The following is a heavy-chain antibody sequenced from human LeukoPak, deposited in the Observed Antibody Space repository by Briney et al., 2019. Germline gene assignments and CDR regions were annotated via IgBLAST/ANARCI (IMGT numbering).Heavy chain of an antibody. D-gene: IGHD3-22*01. CDR2: IIPIIGIA. CDR1: GGTFSIYA. Sequence: EASVTVSFKASGGTFSIYAISWVRQAPGQGLEWMGRIIPIIGIANYAQKFQGRVTITADKSTSTAYMELSSLRSEDTAVYYCASPWDYDSSGYDAFDIWGQGTMVTVSS. V-gene: IGHV1-69*04. CDR3: ASPWDYDSSGYDAFDI. J-gene: IGHJ3*02.